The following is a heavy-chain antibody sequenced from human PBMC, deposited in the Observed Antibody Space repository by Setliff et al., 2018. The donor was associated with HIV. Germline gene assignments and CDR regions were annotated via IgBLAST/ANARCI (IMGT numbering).Heavy chain of an antibody. CDR2: IKQDGSEK. V-gene: IGHV3-7*03. D-gene: IGHD2-8*01. Sequence: GGSMRLSCAASGFTFSSYAMSWVRQGPGKGLKWMANIKQDGSEKYYVDSVKGRFTSSRNNAKNSLYLQMNSLRAEDTAVYYCAGRMAGYWGQGTLVTVSS. CDR3: AGRMAGY. CDR1: GFTFSSYA. J-gene: IGHJ4*02.